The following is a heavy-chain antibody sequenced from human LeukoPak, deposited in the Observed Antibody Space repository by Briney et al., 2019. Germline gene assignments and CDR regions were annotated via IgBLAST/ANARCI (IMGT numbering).Heavy chain of an antibody. CDR1: GFTFNSYA. CDR3: AKARADGSGYSG. CDR2: ISGSGGST. Sequence: GGSLRLSCAASGFTFNSYAMSWVRQAPGKGLEWVSGISGSGGSTYYADSVKGRFTISRDNSRNTLYLQMNSLRAEDTAVYYCAKARADGSGYSGWGQGTLVTVSS. J-gene: IGHJ4*02. D-gene: IGHD3-22*01. V-gene: IGHV3-23*01.